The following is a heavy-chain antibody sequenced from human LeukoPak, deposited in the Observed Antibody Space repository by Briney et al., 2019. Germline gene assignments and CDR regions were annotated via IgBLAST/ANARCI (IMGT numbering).Heavy chain of an antibody. CDR1: GFTFSSYS. CDR3: ARGRRGCSSSSCYNGEFDY. Sequence: AGSLRLSCAASGFTFSSYSMNWVRQAPGKGLEWVSSISSSSSYIYYADSLKSRFTISRDNAKNSLYLQMNSLRAEDTAVYYCARGRRGCSSSSCYNGEFDYWGQGTLVTVSS. CDR2: ISSSSSYI. D-gene: IGHD2-2*02. J-gene: IGHJ4*02. V-gene: IGHV3-21*01.